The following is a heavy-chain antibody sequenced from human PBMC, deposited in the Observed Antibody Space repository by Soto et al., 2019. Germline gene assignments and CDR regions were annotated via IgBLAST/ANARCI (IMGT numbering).Heavy chain of an antibody. D-gene: IGHD1-26*01. CDR3: ARDRGVLGELNYYYYGMDV. CDR1: GGSISSYY. J-gene: IGHJ6*02. Sequence: SETLSLTCTASGGSISSYYWSWIRQPPGKGLEWIGYIYYSGSSNYNPSLKSRVTISVDTSKNQFSLKLSSVTAADTAVYYCARDRGVLGELNYYYYGMDVWGQGTTVTVSS. V-gene: IGHV4-59*01. CDR2: IYYSGSS.